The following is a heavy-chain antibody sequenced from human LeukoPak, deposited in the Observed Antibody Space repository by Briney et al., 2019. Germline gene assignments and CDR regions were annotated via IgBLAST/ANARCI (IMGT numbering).Heavy chain of an antibody. J-gene: IGHJ4*02. V-gene: IGHV3-11*01. Sequence: GGSLRLSCAASGFTFSDYYMSWIRQAPGKGLEWDSYMSSSGSIIYYADSVKGRFTISRDNAKNSLYLQMNSLRAEDTAVYYCANGYSYVRSYWGQGTLVTVSS. CDR1: GFTFSDYY. D-gene: IGHD5-18*01. CDR2: MSSSGSII. CDR3: ANGYSYVRSY.